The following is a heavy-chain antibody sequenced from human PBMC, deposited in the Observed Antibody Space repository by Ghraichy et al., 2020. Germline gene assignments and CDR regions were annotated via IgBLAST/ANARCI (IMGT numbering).Heavy chain of an antibody. D-gene: IGHD3-3*01. CDR2: IYHSGST. CDR3: ARTTVYDFWSGPNSYYYYGMDV. V-gene: IGHV4-4*02. CDR1: GGSISSSNW. J-gene: IGHJ6*02. Sequence: SETLSLTCAVSGGSISSSNWWSWVRQPPGKGLEWIGEIYHSGSTNYNPSLKSRVTISVDKSKNQFSLKLSSVTAADTAVYYCARTTVYDFWSGPNSYYYYGMDVWGQGTTVTVSS.